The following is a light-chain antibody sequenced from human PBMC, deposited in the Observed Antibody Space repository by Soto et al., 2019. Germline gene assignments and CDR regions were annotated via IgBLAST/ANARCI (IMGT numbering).Light chain of an antibody. J-gene: IGKJ4*01. CDR1: QSVSSY. CDR3: QQRSNWPLT. V-gene: IGKV3-11*01. CDR2: DAS. Sequence: EIVLPQSTATLSFSPGERSTLSCMASQSVSSYLAWYQQKPGQAPRLLIYDASNRATGIPARFSGSGSGTDFTLTISSLEPEDFAVYYCQQRSNWPLTFGGGTMVDIK.